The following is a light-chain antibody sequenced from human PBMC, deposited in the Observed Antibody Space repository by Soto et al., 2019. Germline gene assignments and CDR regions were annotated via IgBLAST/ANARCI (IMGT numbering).Light chain of an antibody. CDR3: LQHNSSPHT. CDR2: GAS. J-gene: IGKJ4*01. V-gene: IGKV1-17*03. CDR1: QDISNY. Sequence: DIQMTQSPSAMSASVGDRVTITCRASQDISNYLAWFQQKSGKVPKRLIYGASSLESGVPSRFSGSGSGTEFTLTISSLQPEDFATYYCLQHNSSPHTFGGGTNVEIK.